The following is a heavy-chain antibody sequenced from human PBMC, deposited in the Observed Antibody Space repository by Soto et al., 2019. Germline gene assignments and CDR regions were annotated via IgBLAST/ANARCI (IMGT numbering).Heavy chain of an antibody. D-gene: IGHD3-16*02. CDR1: GFTFSSYA. Sequence: EVQLLESGGGLVQPGGSLRLSCAASGFTFSSYAMSWVRQAPGKGLEWVSAISGSGGSTYYADSVKGRFTISRDNSKNTLYLQMNSLRAEDTAVYYCAKALLGGELSHKGLAFDIWGQGTMVTVSS. J-gene: IGHJ3*02. CDR3: AKALLGGELSHKGLAFDI. CDR2: ISGSGGST. V-gene: IGHV3-23*01.